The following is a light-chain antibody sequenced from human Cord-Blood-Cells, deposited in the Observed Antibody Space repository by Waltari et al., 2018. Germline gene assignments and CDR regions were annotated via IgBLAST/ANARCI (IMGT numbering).Light chain of an antibody. Sequence: QSALTQPASVSGSPGQAIPISCTGTSRDVGGYNYVSWYQHHPGKAPKLMIYEVSNRPSGVSNRFSGSKSGNTASLTISGLQAEDEADYYCSSYTSSSTYVFGTGTKVTVL. J-gene: IGLJ1*01. CDR1: SRDVGGYNY. V-gene: IGLV2-14*01. CDR3: SSYTSSSTYV. CDR2: EVS.